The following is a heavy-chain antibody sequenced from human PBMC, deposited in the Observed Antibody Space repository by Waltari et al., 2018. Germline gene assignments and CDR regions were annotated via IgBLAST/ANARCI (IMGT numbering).Heavy chain of an antibody. D-gene: IGHD2-15*01. CDR3: ARVPKCSGGSCYDWFDP. Sequence: QVQLQESGPGLVKPSETLSLTCAVSGYSISSGYYWGWLRQPPGKGREWIGSIYHRGITDHTPALKSRVTISVDTSKNQFSRKLSSVTAADTAVYYCARVPKCSGGSCYDWFDPWGQGTLVTVSS. CDR2: IYHRGIT. V-gene: IGHV4-38-2*01. CDR1: GYSISSGYY. J-gene: IGHJ5*02.